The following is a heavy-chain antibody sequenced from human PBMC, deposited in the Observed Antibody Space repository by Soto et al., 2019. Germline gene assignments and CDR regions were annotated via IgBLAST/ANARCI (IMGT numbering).Heavy chain of an antibody. Sequence: EVQLVESGGGLIQPGGSLRLSFAASGFTVSSNYMSWVRQAPGKGLEWVSVIYSGGSTYYADSVKGRFTISRDNSKNTVHLQMNSLRAEDTAVYYCAREWELPNYYGMDVWGQGTTVTVSS. D-gene: IGHD1-26*01. CDR3: AREWELPNYYGMDV. J-gene: IGHJ6*02. V-gene: IGHV3-53*01. CDR2: IYSGGST. CDR1: GFTVSSNY.